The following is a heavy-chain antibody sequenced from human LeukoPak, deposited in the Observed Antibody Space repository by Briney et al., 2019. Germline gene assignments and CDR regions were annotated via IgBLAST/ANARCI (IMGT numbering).Heavy chain of an antibody. J-gene: IGHJ3*02. CDR1: GGSISSYY. CDR3: AREPAGYYYNSSSWPFDI. Sequence: SETLSLTCTVSGGSISSYYWSWIRQPAGKGLEWIGRIYTSGSTNYNPSLKSRVTMSVDTSKNQFSLKLSSVTAADTAVYYCAREPAGYYYNSSSWPFDIWGQGTMVTVSS. CDR2: IYTSGST. V-gene: IGHV4-4*07. D-gene: IGHD3-22*01.